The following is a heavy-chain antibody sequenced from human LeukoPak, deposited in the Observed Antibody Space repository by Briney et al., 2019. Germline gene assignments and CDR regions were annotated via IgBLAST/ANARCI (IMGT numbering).Heavy chain of an antibody. Sequence: ASVKVSCKASGYTVTSYGISWVRQAPGQGLECMGWISAYNGNTNYAQKLQGRVTMTTDTSTSTAYMELRSLRSDDTAVYYCARDRSYYDSSGYSYSYYFDYWGQGTLVTVSS. CDR1: GYTVTSYG. CDR3: ARDRSYYDSSGYSYSYYFDY. V-gene: IGHV1-18*01. D-gene: IGHD3-22*01. J-gene: IGHJ4*02. CDR2: ISAYNGNT.